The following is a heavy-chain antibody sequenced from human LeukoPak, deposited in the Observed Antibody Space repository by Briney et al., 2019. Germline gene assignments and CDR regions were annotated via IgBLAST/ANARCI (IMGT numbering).Heavy chain of an antibody. Sequence: RGSLRLSCAASGFTFSSYSMNWVRQAPGKGLEWVSSISSSSSYIYYADSVKGRFTISRDNSKNTLYLQMNSLRAEDTAIYYCAKLYYDTSGYTDYWGQGTLVTVSS. CDR3: AKLYYDTSGYTDY. D-gene: IGHD3-22*01. CDR2: ISSSSSYI. CDR1: GFTFSSYS. V-gene: IGHV3-21*04. J-gene: IGHJ4*02.